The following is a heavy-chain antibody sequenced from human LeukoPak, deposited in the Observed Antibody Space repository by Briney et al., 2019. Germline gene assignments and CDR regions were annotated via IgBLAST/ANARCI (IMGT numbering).Heavy chain of an antibody. CDR2: INHSGST. J-gene: IGHJ4*02. Sequence: SETLSLTCAVYGGSFSGYYWSWIRQPPGKGLEWIGEINHSGSTNYNPSLKSRVTISVDTSKNQFSLKLSSVTAADTAAYYCARRRDGYNCPDYWGQGTLVTVSS. V-gene: IGHV4-34*01. CDR3: ARRRDGYNCPDY. D-gene: IGHD5-24*01. CDR1: GGSFSGYY.